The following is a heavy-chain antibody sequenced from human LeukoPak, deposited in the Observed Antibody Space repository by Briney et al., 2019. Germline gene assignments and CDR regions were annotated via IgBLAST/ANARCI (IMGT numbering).Heavy chain of an antibody. D-gene: IGHD3-9*01. Sequence: QPGGSLRLSCAASGFTFSTYGMHWVRQAPGKGLEYVSATSSNGDSRYYANSVKGRFTISRDNSKNTLYLQMGSLRAEDMAVYYCAREAAYDYDVLTGYDYWGQGTLVTVSS. V-gene: IGHV3-64*01. CDR3: AREAAYDYDVLTGYDY. CDR1: GFTFSTYG. CDR2: TSSNGDSR. J-gene: IGHJ4*02.